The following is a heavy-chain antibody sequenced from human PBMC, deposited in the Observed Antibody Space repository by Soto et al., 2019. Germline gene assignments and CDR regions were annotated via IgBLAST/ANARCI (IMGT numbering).Heavy chain of an antibody. CDR2: IRSKAYGGTT. V-gene: IGHV3-49*04. Sequence: EVQLVESGGGLVQPGRSLRLSCTASGFTFGDYAMSWVRQAPGKGLEWVGFIRSKAYGGTTEYAASVKGRFTISRDDSKSIAYLQMNSLRAEDTAVYYCAKGASWGQGTLVTVSS. CDR1: GFTFGDYA. J-gene: IGHJ1*01. CDR3: AKGAS.